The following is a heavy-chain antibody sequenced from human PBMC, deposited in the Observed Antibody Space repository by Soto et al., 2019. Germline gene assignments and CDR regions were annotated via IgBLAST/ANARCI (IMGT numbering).Heavy chain of an antibody. CDR2: ISGGSSST. D-gene: IGHD2-21*02. CDR1: GFTFSSYA. J-gene: IGHJ6*02. CDR3: ARGPRGVVVTDPRGMDV. Sequence: PGGSLRLSCAASGFTFSSYAMSWVRQAPGKGLEWVSAISGGSSSTYYADSVKGRFTISRDNSKNSLYLQMNSLRDEDTAVYYCARGPRGVVVTDPRGMDVWGQGTTVTVSS. V-gene: IGHV3-23*01.